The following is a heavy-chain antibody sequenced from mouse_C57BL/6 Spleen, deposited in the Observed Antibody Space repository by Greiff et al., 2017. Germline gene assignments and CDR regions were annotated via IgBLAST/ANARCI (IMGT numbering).Heavy chain of an antibody. Sequence: QVQLQQPGAELVRPGTSVKLSCKASGYTFTSYWMHWVKQRPGQGLEWIGVIDPSDSYTNYNQKFKGKATLTVDTSSSTAYMQLSSLTSEDSAVYYCARSGSNYEEVWFAYWGQGTLVTVSA. D-gene: IGHD2-5*01. CDR3: ARSGSNYEEVWFAY. V-gene: IGHV1-59*01. CDR2: IDPSDSYT. CDR1: GYTFTSYW. J-gene: IGHJ3*01.